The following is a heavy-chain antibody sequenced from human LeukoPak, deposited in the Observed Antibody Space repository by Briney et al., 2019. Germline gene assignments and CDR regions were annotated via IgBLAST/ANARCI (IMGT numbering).Heavy chain of an antibody. CDR3: AREGATTRPLDY. CDR2: IYTSGST. Sequence: SETLSLTCSVSGDSISSYYWTWMRQPAGKGLEWIGRIYTSGSTNYSPSLKSRVTMSVDTSKSQFFLNLTSVTAADTAVYYCAREGATTRPLDYWGQGTLVTVSS. CDR1: GDSISSYY. J-gene: IGHJ4*02. V-gene: IGHV4-4*07. D-gene: IGHD4-17*01.